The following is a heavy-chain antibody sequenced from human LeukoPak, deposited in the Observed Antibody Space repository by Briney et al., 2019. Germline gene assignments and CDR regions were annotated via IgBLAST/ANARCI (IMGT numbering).Heavy chain of an antibody. CDR1: GGSISSGSYS. V-gene: IGHV4-30-2*01. CDR3: ARGAAAGPSYFDY. J-gene: IGHJ4*02. Sequence: SETLSLTCAVSGGSISSGSYSWSWIRQPPGKGLEWIGYIYPRGSTYYNPSLKSRVILSLDKSANQFSLNLSSVTAADTAVYYCARGAAAGPSYFDYWGQGTLVTVSS. CDR2: IYPRGST. D-gene: IGHD6-13*01.